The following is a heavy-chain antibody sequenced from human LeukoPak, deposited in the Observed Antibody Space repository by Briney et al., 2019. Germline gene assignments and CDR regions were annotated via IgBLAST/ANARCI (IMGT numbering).Heavy chain of an antibody. CDR2: IIPIFGTP. CDR3: ARGLAVGTSYFDY. CDR1: GGTFGSYA. V-gene: IGHV1-69*05. Sequence: SVKVSCKASGGTFGSYAINWVRQAPGQGLEWMGGIIPIFGTPNYAQKFQGRVTITTDDSTSTAYMELSSLRSEDTAVYYCARGLAVGTSYFDYWGQGTLVTVSS. J-gene: IGHJ4*02. D-gene: IGHD1-1*01.